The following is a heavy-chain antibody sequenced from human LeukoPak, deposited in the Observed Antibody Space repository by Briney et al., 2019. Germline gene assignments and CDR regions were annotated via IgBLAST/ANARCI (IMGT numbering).Heavy chain of an antibody. V-gene: IGHV5-51*01. Sequence: GESLKISCKGSGYSFTTYWIGWVRQMPGKGLEWMGIIYPGDSDTRYSPSLQGQVTMSADKSISTAYLQLSSLKASDTAMYYCARGGYTYGPTRNFDYWGQGTLVTVSS. CDR3: ARGGYTYGPTRNFDY. D-gene: IGHD5-18*01. CDR2: IYPGDSDT. CDR1: GYSFTTYW. J-gene: IGHJ4*02.